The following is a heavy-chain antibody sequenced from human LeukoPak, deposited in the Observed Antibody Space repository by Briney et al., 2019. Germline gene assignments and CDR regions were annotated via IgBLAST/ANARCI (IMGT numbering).Heavy chain of an antibody. CDR2: INHSGST. D-gene: IGHD3-10*01. V-gene: IGHV4-34*01. J-gene: IGHJ4*02. CDR1: GGSFSGYY. CDR3: AKHYMGSSYNHGLDC. Sequence: SETLSLTCAVYGGSFSGYYWSWIRQPPGKGLEWIGEINHSGSTNYNPSLKNRVTISVDTSKNQFSLKLSSVTAADTALYYCAKHYMGSSYNHGLDCWGQGTLVTVSS.